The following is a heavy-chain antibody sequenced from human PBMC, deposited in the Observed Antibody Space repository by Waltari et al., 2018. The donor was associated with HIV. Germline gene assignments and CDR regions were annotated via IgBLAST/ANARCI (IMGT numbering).Heavy chain of an antibody. CDR1: GFTFSNAW. D-gene: IGHD3-10*01. Sequence: VESGGGLVKPGGSLRLSCAASGFTFSNAWMSWVRQAPGKGLEWVGRIKSKTDGGTTDYAAPVKGRFTISRDDSKNTLYLQMNSLKPEDTAVYYCTTTSGQLLGLWFGELCAGYWGQGTLVTVSS. CDR2: IKSKTDGGTT. CDR3: TTTSGQLLGLWFGELCAGY. V-gene: IGHV3-15*01. J-gene: IGHJ4*02.